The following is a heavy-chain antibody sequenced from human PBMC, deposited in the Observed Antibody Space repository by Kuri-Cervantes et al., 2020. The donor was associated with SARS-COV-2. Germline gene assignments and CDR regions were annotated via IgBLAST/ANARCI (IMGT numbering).Heavy chain of an antibody. CDR1: GFTFSAYT. CDR2: ISSSSSTI. CDR3: ANDQHGIVVVVAAIDS. V-gene: IGHV3-48*01. J-gene: IGHJ4*02. D-gene: IGHD2-15*01. Sequence: GESLKISCVASGFTFSAYTLNWVRQAPGKGLEWVSYISSSSSTIYYADSVKGRFTISRDNAKNSLYLQMNSLRAEDTAVYYCANDQHGIVVVVAAIDSWGQGTLVTVSS.